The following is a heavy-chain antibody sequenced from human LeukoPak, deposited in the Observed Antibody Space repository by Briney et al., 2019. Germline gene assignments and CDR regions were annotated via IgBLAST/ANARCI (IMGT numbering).Heavy chain of an antibody. CDR2: ISNNGITT. CDR1: GFTFSNFW. CDR3: ATSDAGTPSL. D-gene: IGHD1-7*01. J-gene: IGHJ4*02. Sequence: GGSLRLSCVGSGFTFSNFWMHWVRQAPGKGPVWVSRISNNGITTTDADSVRGRFTIPRDNAKNTLYLQMNSLRAEDTAVYYCATSDAGTPSLWGQGTLVTVSS. V-gene: IGHV3-74*03.